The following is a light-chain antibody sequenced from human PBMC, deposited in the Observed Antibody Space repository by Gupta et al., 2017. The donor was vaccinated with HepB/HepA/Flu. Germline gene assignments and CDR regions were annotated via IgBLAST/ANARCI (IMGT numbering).Light chain of an antibody. V-gene: IGKV3-15*01. J-gene: IGKJ2*01. CDR3: QQYNNWPPYT. CDR2: SAS. CDR1: QSVSSN. Sequence: IVMTQSPATLSVSPGERVTLSCRASQSVSSNLAWYQQKPGQAPRLLIYSASTRASGIPARFRGSGSGTEFTLTISRLESEDFAVEDGQQYNNWPPYTCGQGTKREIQ.